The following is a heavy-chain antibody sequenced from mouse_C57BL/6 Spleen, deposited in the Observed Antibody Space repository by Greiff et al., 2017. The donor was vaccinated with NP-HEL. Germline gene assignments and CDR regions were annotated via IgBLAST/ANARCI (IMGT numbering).Heavy chain of an antibody. Sequence: EVQGVESGEGLVKPGGSLKLSCAASGFTFSSYAMSCVRQTPEKRLEWVAYISSGGDYIYYADTVKGRFTISRDNARNTLYLQMSSLKSEDTAMYYCTRDRGYYGLYYFDYWGQGTTLTVSS. J-gene: IGHJ2*01. CDR1: GFTFSSYA. CDR2: ISSGGDYI. D-gene: IGHD1-1*01. CDR3: TRDRGYYGLYYFDY. V-gene: IGHV5-9-1*02.